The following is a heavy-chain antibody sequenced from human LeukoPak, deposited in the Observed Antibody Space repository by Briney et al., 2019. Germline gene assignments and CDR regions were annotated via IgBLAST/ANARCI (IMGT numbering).Heavy chain of an antibody. J-gene: IGHJ4*02. CDR1: GFTFSSYA. CDR2: ISASGGST. D-gene: IGHD2-15*01. Sequence: GGSLRLSCAASGFTFSSYAMTWVRQAPGKGLEWVSDISASGGSTYYADSVKGRFTISRDNSKNTLYLQMNSLRAEDTAVYYCAKLCSGGSCYWNYWGQGTLVTVSS. V-gene: IGHV3-23*01. CDR3: AKLCSGGSCYWNY.